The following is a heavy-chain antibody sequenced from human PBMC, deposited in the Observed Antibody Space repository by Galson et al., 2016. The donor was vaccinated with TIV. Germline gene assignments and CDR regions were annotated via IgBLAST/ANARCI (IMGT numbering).Heavy chain of an antibody. D-gene: IGHD1-26*01. CDR2: IIPILGIA. V-gene: IGHV1-69*04. J-gene: IGHJ2*01. CDR3: ARGTEVGATAYWYFDL. CDR1: EGTFSNYA. Sequence: SVKVSCKASEGTFSNYAISWVRQAPGQGLEWMGRIIPILGIANYAEKIQGRATITADKSTSTAYMELSSLRSDDTAVYYWARGTEVGATAYWYFDLWGRGTLVTVSS.